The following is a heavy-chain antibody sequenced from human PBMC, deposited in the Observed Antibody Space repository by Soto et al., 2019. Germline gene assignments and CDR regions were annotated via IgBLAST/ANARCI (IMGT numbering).Heavy chain of an antibody. D-gene: IGHD4-17*01. Sequence: QVQLVQSGAEVKKPGASVKVSCKASGYTFTSYYMHWVRQAPGQGLEWMGTINPSGGSTSYAQKFRGRVSMTRDTSTSTVYMELSSLRAEDTAVYYCARACGYGDGFSSDYFDYWGQGTLVTVSS. CDR2: INPSGGST. CDR1: GYTFTSYY. V-gene: IGHV1-46*03. CDR3: ARACGYGDGFSSDYFDY. J-gene: IGHJ4*02.